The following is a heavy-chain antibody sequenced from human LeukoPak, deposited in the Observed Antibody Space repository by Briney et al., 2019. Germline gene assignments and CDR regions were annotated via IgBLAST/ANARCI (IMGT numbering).Heavy chain of an antibody. V-gene: IGHV3-7*05. CDR1: GFTFSTYW. Sequence: GGSLRLSCAASGFTFSTYWMSWVRQAPGKGLEWVANIKQDGSEKVYVDSVKGRFTISRDNAQNSLFLQMNALRAEDTAVYYCARDPYSSTWSYGMDVWGQGTTVAVSS. D-gene: IGHD6-13*01. CDR3: ARDPYSSTWSYGMDV. CDR2: IKQDGSEK. J-gene: IGHJ6*02.